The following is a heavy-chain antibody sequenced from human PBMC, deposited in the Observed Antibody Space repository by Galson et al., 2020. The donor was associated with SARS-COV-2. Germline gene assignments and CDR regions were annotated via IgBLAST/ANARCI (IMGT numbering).Heavy chain of an antibody. Sequence: SETLSLTCTVSGGSISSHYWTWIRQPAGKGLEWIGYIYFSGSTNYNPSLKSRVTISADTSKKQLSLKLSSVTAADTAVYYCARVGGDGSNYLEAIDVWGQGTMVIVSS. J-gene: IGHJ3*01. CDR3: ARVGGDGSNYLEAIDV. CDR2: IYFSGST. D-gene: IGHD3-16*01. CDR1: GGSISSHY. V-gene: IGHV4-59*11.